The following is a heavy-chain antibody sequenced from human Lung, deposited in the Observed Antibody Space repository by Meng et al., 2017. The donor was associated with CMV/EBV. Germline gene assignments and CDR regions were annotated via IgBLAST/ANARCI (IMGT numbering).Heavy chain of an antibody. CDR1: GFRFSDYY. CDR3: ARVLLDVRGWYYQGMDV. J-gene: IGHJ6*02. Sequence: ESXKISXAASGFRFSDYYMTWIRQAPGKALEWVSYISSSYAVDYADSLKGRFTISRDNAKNSMYLQMNSLRAEDTAIYYCARVLLDVRGWYYQGMDVWGQWTTVTVSS. D-gene: IGHD6-19*01. V-gene: IGHV3-69-1*01. CDR2: ISSSYAV.